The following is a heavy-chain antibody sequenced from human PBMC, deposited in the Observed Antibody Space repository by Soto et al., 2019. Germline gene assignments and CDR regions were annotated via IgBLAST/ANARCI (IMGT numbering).Heavy chain of an antibody. J-gene: IGHJ5*02. CDR1: GFTFNTYD. CDR2: ITTSSAYI. V-gene: IGHV3-21*01. CDR3: VRSGYARLLRHSWFDT. D-gene: IGHD2-15*01. Sequence: EVQLVESGGGLVKPGGSLRLSCAASGFTFNTYDMNWVRQAPGKGLEWVSSITTSSAYIYYADSLKGRITISRDNATNSLFLQMSSLRAEDTAVYYCVRSGYARLLRHSWFDTWGQGTLVTVSS.